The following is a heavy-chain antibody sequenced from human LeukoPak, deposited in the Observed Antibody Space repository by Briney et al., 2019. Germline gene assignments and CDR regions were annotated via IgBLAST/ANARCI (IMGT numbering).Heavy chain of an antibody. D-gene: IGHD6-13*01. V-gene: IGHV4-39*07. CDR3: ARGVYIAAAQYAY. CDR2: IYYSGST. Sequence: SETLSLTCTVSGGSISSNSCSWGWIRQPPGQGLEWIGSIYYSGSTYYNPSLESRVTISVDTSKNQFSLKLSSVTAADTAVYYCARGVYIAAAQYAYWGQGTLVTVSS. J-gene: IGHJ4*02. CDR1: GGSISSNSCS.